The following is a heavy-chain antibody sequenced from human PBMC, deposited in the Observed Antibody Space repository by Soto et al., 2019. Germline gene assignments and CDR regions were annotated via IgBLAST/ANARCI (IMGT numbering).Heavy chain of an antibody. CDR2: ISPYKGNT. CDR1: GYTFSSLG. Sequence: GASVKVSCKTSGYTFSSLGISWVRQAPGQGLEWMGWISPYKGNTYYAQRLQGRVTMTTDTSTSTAYMELRSLRSDDTAVYFCARDLDGSGSYYTNYWGQGTLVTVSS. CDR3: ARDLDGSGSYYTNY. D-gene: IGHD3-10*01. V-gene: IGHV1-18*01. J-gene: IGHJ4*02.